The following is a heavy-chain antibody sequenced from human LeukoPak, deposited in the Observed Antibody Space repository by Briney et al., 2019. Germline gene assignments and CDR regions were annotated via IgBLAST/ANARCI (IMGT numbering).Heavy chain of an antibody. Sequence: GGSLRLSCAASGFTVSSNYMSWVRQAPGKGLEWVSVIYSGGSTYYADSVKGRFTISRDNAKNTLYLQMNSLRAEDTAVYYCAREGGSYYGFDYWGQGTLVTVSS. V-gene: IGHV3-66*01. CDR2: IYSGGST. CDR1: GFTVSSNY. CDR3: AREGGSYYGFDY. J-gene: IGHJ4*02. D-gene: IGHD1-26*01.